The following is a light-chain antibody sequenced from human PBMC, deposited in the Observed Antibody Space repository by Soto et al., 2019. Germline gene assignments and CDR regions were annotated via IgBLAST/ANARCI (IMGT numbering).Light chain of an antibody. J-gene: IGKJ4*01. CDR3: LSARQTQLT. CDR1: QILLHSDGYNY. V-gene: IGKV2-28*01. Sequence: DIVMTQSPLSLPVTPGEPASISCRSSQILLHSDGYNYLDWFLRRRGQSPQLLIYLGSSRASGVPDRFSGSGSVKEFTLTTSRVEAEDGGGYYCLSARQTQLTFGGATKVDI. CDR2: LGS.